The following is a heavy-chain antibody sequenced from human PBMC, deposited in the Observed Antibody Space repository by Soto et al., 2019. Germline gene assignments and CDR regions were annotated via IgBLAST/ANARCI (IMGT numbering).Heavy chain of an antibody. Sequence: SETLSLTCTVSGGSISSYYWSWIRQPPGKGLEWIGYIYYSGSTNYNPSLKSRVTISVDTSKNQFSLKLSSVTAADTAVYYCARDSPYYYGSGSYYNGYGMDVWGQGTTVTVSS. CDR2: IYYSGST. J-gene: IGHJ6*02. D-gene: IGHD3-10*01. V-gene: IGHV4-59*01. CDR1: GGSISSYY. CDR3: ARDSPYYYGSGSYYNGYGMDV.